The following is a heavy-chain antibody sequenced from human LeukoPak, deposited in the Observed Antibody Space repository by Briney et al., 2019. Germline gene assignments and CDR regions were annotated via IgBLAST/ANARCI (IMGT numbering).Heavy chain of an antibody. J-gene: IGHJ3*02. V-gene: IGHV3-30*01. CDR2: ISYDGSNK. D-gene: IGHD6-19*01. CDR1: GFTFSSYA. Sequence: GGSLRLSCAASGFTFSSYAMHWVRQAPGKGLEWVAVISYDGSNKYYADSVKGRFTISRDNSKNTLYLQMNSLRAEDTAVYYCARDQHSSGWSQAHDAFDIWGQGTMVTVSS. CDR3: ARDQHSSGWSQAHDAFDI.